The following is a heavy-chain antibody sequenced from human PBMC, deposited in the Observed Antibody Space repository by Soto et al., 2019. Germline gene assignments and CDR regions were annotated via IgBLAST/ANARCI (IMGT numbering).Heavy chain of an antibody. J-gene: IGHJ4*02. CDR3: ARDQVGFDY. CDR2: ISDSGST. CDR1: RGSLISYY. Sequence: ASETLSLTCTVSRGSLISYYWSWVRQPPGKGLEWIGYISDSGSTSYNPSLKSRITMSIDTSNNQFSLQLTSVTAADTAVYYCARDQVGFDYWGQGTLVTVSS. V-gene: IGHV4-59*01.